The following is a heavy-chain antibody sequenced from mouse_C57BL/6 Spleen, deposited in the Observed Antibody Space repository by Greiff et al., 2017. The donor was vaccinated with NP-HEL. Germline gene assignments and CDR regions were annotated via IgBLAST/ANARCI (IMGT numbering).Heavy chain of an antibody. CDR3: TRALLREYFDY. Sequence: EVMLVESGEGLVKPGGSLKLSCAASGFTFSSYAMSWVRQTPEKRLEWVAYLSSGGDYIYYADTVKGRFTISRDNARNTLYLQMSSLKSEDTAMYYCTRALLREYFDYWGQGTTLTVSS. V-gene: IGHV5-9-1*02. J-gene: IGHJ2*01. CDR1: GFTFSSYA. D-gene: IGHD1-1*01. CDR2: LSSGGDYI.